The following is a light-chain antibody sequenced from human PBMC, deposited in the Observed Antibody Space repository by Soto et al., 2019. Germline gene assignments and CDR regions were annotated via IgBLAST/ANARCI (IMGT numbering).Light chain of an antibody. Sequence: EIVLTQSPATLSLSPGERATLSCRASQSVRSYLAWYQQKPGQAPRLLIYDASNRATGIPARFSGSGSGTDFTLTISSLEPEDFAVYYCQQRSNWPLFTFGPGTKVDSK. CDR1: QSVRSY. CDR2: DAS. J-gene: IGKJ3*01. CDR3: QQRSNWPLFT. V-gene: IGKV3-11*01.